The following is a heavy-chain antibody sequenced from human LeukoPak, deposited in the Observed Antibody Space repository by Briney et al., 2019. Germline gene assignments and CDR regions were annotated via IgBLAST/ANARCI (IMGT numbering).Heavy chain of an antibody. CDR1: GGSISSYY. CDR2: IYYSGST. Sequence: SETLSLTCTGSGGSISSYYWSWIRQPPGKGLEWIGYIYYSGSTNYNPSLKSRVTISVDTSKNQFSLKLSSVTAVDTAVYYCARVLVDTARFDPWGQGTLVTVSS. CDR3: ARVLVDTARFDP. D-gene: IGHD5-18*01. V-gene: IGHV4-59*01. J-gene: IGHJ5*02.